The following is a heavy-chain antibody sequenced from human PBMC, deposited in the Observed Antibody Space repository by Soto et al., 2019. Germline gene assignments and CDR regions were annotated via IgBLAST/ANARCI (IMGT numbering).Heavy chain of an antibody. V-gene: IGHV1-3*01. J-gene: IGHJ3*01. Sequence: ASVKVSCKASGYTFTSYAMHWVRQAPGQRLEWMGWINAGNGNTKYSQKFQGRVTITRDTSASTAYMELSSLRSEVTAVYYCARGVGRLGILLPWGRGTMVTVSS. D-gene: IGHD2-15*01. CDR1: GYTFTSYA. CDR2: INAGNGNT. CDR3: ARGVGRLGILLP.